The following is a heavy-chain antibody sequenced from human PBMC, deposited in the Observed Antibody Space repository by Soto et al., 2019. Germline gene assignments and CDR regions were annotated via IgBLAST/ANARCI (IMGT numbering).Heavy chain of an antibody. V-gene: IGHV3-30*01. D-gene: IGHD3-3*01. Sequence: GGSLRLSCAASGFTFSSYAMHWVRQAPGKGLERVAVISYDGSNKYYADYVKGRFTISRDNSKNTLYLQMNSLRAEDTAVYYCARDQPITIFGVAIKGYFDYWGQGTLVTVXS. J-gene: IGHJ4*02. CDR2: ISYDGSNK. CDR1: GFTFSSYA. CDR3: ARDQPITIFGVAIKGYFDY.